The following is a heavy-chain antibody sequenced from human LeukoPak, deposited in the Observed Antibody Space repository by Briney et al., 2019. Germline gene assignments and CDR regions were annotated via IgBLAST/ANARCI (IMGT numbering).Heavy chain of an antibody. J-gene: IGHJ4*02. CDR3: ARSSSGWSSDY. D-gene: IGHD6-19*01. V-gene: IGHV4-61*01. CDR1: GGSVSSGSYY. Sequence: SETLSLTCTVSGGSVSSGSYYWSWTRQPPGKGLEWIGYIYYSGSTNYNPSLKSRVTISVDTSKNQFSLKLSSVTAADTAVYYCARSSSGWSSDYWGQGTLVTVSS. CDR2: IYYSGST.